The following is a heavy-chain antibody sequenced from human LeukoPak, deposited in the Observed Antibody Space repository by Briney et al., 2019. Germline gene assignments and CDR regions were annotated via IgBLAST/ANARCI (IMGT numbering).Heavy chain of an antibody. V-gene: IGHV3-21*01. CDR3: ARDTAMVWGGAFDI. Sequence: GGSLRLSCAASGFTFSSYSMNWVRQAPGKGLEWVSSISSSSSYIYYADSVKGRFTISRDNAKNSLYLQMNSLRAEDTAVYYCARDTAMVWGGAFDIWGQGTMVTVSS. CDR1: GFTFSSYS. D-gene: IGHD5-18*01. J-gene: IGHJ3*02. CDR2: ISSSSSYI.